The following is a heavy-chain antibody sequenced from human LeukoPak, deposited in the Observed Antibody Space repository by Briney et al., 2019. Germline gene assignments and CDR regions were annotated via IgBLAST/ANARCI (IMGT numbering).Heavy chain of an antibody. Sequence: GGSLRLSCAASGFTFSTYWMSWVRQAPGKGLEWVANIKQDGSETYYVDSVKGRFTISRDNAKNSLYVQMNNLRAEDTAVYYCARHLSSSWRTPVGYWGQGTLVTVSS. J-gene: IGHJ4*02. CDR3: ARHLSSSWRTPVGY. CDR1: GFTFSTYW. D-gene: IGHD6-13*01. CDR2: IKQDGSET. V-gene: IGHV3-7*01.